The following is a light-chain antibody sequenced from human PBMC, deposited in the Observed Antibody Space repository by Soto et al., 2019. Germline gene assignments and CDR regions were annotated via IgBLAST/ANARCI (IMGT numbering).Light chain of an antibody. Sequence: QYALTQPASVSGSPGQSITISCTGTSSDVGGYNYVSWYQQHPGKAPKLMIYDVSNRPAGVSNRFSGSKSGNTASLTISGLQAEDEADYYCSSYTISSTRVFGGGTKVTVL. J-gene: IGLJ2*01. CDR2: DVS. V-gene: IGLV2-14*01. CDR3: SSYTISSTRV. CDR1: SSDVGGYNY.